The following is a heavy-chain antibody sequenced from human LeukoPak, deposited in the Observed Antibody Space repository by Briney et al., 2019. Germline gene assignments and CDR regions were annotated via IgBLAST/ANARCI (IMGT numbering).Heavy chain of an antibody. J-gene: IGHJ4*02. Sequence: PSQTLSLTCAVSGGSISSGGYSWSWIRQPPGKGLEWIGYIYHSGSTYYNPSLKSRVTISVDRSKNQFSLKLSSVTAADTAVYYCARRPAVTNTPYFDYWGQGTLVTVSS. CDR3: ARRPAVTNTPYFDY. V-gene: IGHV4-30-2*01. D-gene: IGHD4-17*01. CDR2: IYHSGST. CDR1: GGSISSGGYS.